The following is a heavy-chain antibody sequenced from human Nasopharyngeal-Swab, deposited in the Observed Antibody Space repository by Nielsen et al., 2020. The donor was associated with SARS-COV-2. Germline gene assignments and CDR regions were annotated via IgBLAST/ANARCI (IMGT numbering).Heavy chain of an antibody. D-gene: IGHD3-22*01. J-gene: IGHJ4*02. V-gene: IGHV1-69*04. CDR2: IIPILGIA. Sequence: ASVKVSCKASGGTFSSYAISWVRQAPGQGLEWMGRIIPILGIANYAQKFQGRVTITADKSTSTVYMELSSLRSEDTAVYYCARKYYYDSSGYPYFDYWGQGTLVTVSS. CDR3: ARKYYYDSSGYPYFDY. CDR1: GGTFSSYA.